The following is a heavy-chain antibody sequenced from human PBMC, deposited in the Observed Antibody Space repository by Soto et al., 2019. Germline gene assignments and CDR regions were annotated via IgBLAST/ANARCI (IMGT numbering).Heavy chain of an antibody. CDR1: GFTVCSYA. D-gene: IGHD6-13*01. CDR2: ISYDGSNK. CDR3: ARDRVAAAGVIDYYYYGMDV. J-gene: IGHJ6*02. Sequence: GGSPRLSCAACGFTVCSYAMHGVRQEPGKGLEWVAVISYDGSNKYYADSVKGRFTISRDNSKNTLYLQMNSLRAEDTAVYYCARDRVAAAGVIDYYYYGMDVWGQGTTVTVSS. V-gene: IGHV3-30-3*01.